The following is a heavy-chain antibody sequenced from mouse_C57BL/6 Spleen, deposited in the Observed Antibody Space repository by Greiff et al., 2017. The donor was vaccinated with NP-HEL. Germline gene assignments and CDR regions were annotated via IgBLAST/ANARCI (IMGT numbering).Heavy chain of an antibody. J-gene: IGHJ3*01. CDR3: ARTAEEFAY. CDR2: IDPSDSYT. CDR1: GYTFTSYW. Sequence: VQLQQSGAELVKPGASVKLSCKASGYTFTSYWMQWVKQRPGQGLEWIGEIDPSDSYTNYNQKFKGKATLTVDTSSSTAYMQLSSLTSEDSAVYYCARTAEEFAYWGQGTLVTVSA. D-gene: IGHD1-2*01. V-gene: IGHV1-50*01.